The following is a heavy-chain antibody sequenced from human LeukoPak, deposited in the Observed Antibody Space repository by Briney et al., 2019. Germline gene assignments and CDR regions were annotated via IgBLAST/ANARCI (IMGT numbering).Heavy chain of an antibody. Sequence: PSETLSLTCTVSGGSISSSSYYWGWIRQPPGKGLEWIGSIYYSGSTYYNPSLKSRVTMSVDTSKNQFSLKLSSVTAADTAVYYCARDRLVVVVAAKFSAGSWFDPWGQGTLVTVSS. CDR1: GGSISSSSYY. CDR2: IYYSGST. CDR3: ARDRLVVVVAAKFSAGSWFDP. J-gene: IGHJ5*02. D-gene: IGHD2-15*01. V-gene: IGHV4-39*07.